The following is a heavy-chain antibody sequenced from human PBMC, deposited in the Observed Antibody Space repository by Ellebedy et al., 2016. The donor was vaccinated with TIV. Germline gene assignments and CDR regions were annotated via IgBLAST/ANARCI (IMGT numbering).Heavy chain of an antibody. Sequence: PGGSLRLSCAASGFTFADFAMPWVRQAPGMGLEWVSGISWNSGTMHYTDSVKGRFTTTRDNAKNSLYLQMHSLSAEDTACYYCVKGSIAVTGTCFDSWGQGTLVTVSS. CDR3: VKGSIAVTGTCFDS. CDR2: ISWNSGTM. CDR1: GFTFADFA. D-gene: IGHD6-13*01. J-gene: IGHJ4*02. V-gene: IGHV3-9*01.